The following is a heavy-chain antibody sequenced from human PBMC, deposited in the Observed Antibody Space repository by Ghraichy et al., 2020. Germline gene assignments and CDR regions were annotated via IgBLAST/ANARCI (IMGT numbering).Heavy chain of an antibody. CDR2: IHYTGST. CDR1: GGSISPYY. Sequence: SETLSLTCTVSGGSISPYYWNWVRQPPGKGLEYIGYIHYTGSTNYNPSLKSRVTISADTSKNQFSLRLSSVTAADTAVYYCAREGVRGTNYWLDPWGQGTLVTVSS. CDR3: AREGVRGTNYWLDP. J-gene: IGHJ5*02. V-gene: IGHV4-59*01. D-gene: IGHD1-26*01.